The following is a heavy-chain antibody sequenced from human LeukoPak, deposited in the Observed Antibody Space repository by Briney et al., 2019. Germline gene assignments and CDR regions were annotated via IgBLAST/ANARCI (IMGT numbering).Heavy chain of an antibody. J-gene: IGHJ4*02. CDR2: ISAYNGNT. D-gene: IGHD2-2*02. V-gene: IGHV1-18*01. CDR3: ARAGYCSSTSCYNTLIDY. CDR1: GYTFTSYG. Sequence: GASVKVSCKASGYTFTSYGISWVRQALGQGLEWMGWISAYNGNTNYAQKLQGRVTMTTDTSTSTAYMELRSLGSDDTAVYYCARAGYCSSTSCYNTLIDYWGQGTLVTVSS.